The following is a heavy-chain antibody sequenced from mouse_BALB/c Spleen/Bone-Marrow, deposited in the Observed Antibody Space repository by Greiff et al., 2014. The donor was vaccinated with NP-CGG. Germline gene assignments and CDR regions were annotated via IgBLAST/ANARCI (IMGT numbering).Heavy chain of an antibody. Sequence: VQLKESGAELVKPGASVKLSCTASGFNIKDTYMHWVKQRPEQGLEWIGRIDPANGNTKYDPKFQGKATITADTSSNTAYLQLSNLTSEDTAVYYCAPYYYGSSQFAYWGQGTLVTVSA. CDR1: GFNIKDTY. CDR3: APYYYGSSQFAY. J-gene: IGHJ3*01. CDR2: IDPANGNT. V-gene: IGHV14-3*02. D-gene: IGHD1-1*01.